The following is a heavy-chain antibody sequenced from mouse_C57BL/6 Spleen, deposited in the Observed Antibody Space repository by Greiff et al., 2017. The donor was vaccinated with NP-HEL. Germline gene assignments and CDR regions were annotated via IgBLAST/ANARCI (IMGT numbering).Heavy chain of an antibody. CDR1: GYTFTDYY. Sequence: QVQLKQSGAELVRPGASVKLSCKASGYTFTDYYINWVKQRPGQGLEWIARIYPGSGNTYYNEKFKGKATLTAEKSSSTAYMQLSSLTSEDSAVYFGARFTTPSTGTYNYAMDYWGQGTSVTVSS. CDR2: IYPGSGNT. CDR3: ARFTTPSTGTYNYAMDY. D-gene: IGHD4-1*02. V-gene: IGHV1-76*01. J-gene: IGHJ4*01.